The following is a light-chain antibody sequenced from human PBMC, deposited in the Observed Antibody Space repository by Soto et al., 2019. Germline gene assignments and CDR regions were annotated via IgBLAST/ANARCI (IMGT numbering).Light chain of an antibody. Sequence: EIVMTQSPATLSVSPGERATLSCRASQSVGSDLAWYQQKPGQAPRLLIYGASSRATDIPDRFSGSGSGTDFTLTISKLEPEDFAVYYCQQFGVSPTFGGGTKVDIK. CDR3: QQFGVSPT. J-gene: IGKJ4*01. V-gene: IGKV3-20*01. CDR1: QSVGSD. CDR2: GAS.